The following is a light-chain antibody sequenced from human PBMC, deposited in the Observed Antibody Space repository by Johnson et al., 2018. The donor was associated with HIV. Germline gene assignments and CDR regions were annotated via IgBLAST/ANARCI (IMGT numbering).Light chain of an antibody. V-gene: IGLV1-51*02. CDR3: GTWDSSLSAHYI. CDR2: ENN. Sequence: QSVLTQPPSVSAAPGQKVTISCSGSSSNIGNNYVSWYQQLPGTAPKLLIYENNKRPSGIPDRFSDSKSGTSATLGIPGLQPGDEADYYCGTWDSSLSAHYIFGSGTKVTVL. CDR1: SSNIGNNY. J-gene: IGLJ1*01.